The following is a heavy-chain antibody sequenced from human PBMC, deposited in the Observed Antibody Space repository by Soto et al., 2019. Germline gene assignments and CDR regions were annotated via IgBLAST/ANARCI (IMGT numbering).Heavy chain of an antibody. CDR1: GGSISSYY. CDR3: ARGAAAAGFRFDP. CDR2: IYYSGST. D-gene: IGHD6-13*01. V-gene: IGHV4-59*01. Sequence: PAESLSLTCTVSGGSISSYYWSWIRQPPGKGLEWIGYIYYSGSTNYNPSLKSRVSISVDTSKNQYTLKLSSVTAADSDVYYCARGAAAAGFRFDPWGQGTLVTVSS. J-gene: IGHJ5*02.